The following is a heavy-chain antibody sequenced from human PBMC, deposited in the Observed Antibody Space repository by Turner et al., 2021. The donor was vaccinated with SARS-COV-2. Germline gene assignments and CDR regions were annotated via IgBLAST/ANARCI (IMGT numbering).Heavy chain of an antibody. CDR3: AREGAPVSSSSRVWFDP. CDR1: GYPLTGYY. CDR2: IHPNSGVT. Sequence: QVQLVQSGAEVKKPGASVKVSCKASGYPLTGYYMHWVRQAPGQGLEWMGWIHPNSGVTNYALKFQGRVTMTRDTSISTAYMDLSRLRSDDTAVYYCAREGAPVSSSSRVWFDPWGQGTLVTVSS. V-gene: IGHV1-2*02. D-gene: IGHD6-6*01. J-gene: IGHJ5*02.